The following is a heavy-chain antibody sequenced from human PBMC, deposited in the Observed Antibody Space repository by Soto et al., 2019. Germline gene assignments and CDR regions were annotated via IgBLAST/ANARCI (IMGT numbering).Heavy chain of an antibody. D-gene: IGHD3-22*01. CDR2: IIAIFGTT. CDR3: ARDRWSYYDSTGYYLDWFDP. J-gene: IGHJ5*02. V-gene: IGHV1-69*12. Sequence: QVQLVQSGAEVKKPGSSVKVSCKASGVAFSSYGISWVRQAPGQGLEWMGGIIAIFGTTISAQKFQGRVTITADEPTSTVYMELSGLRPDDTAVYYCARDRWSYYDSTGYYLDWFDPLGQGTLVTVSS. CDR1: GVAFSSYG.